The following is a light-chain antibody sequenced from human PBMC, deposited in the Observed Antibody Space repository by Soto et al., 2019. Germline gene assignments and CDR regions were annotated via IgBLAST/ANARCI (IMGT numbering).Light chain of an antibody. CDR1: QEIRHY. J-gene: IGKJ4*01. V-gene: IGKV1-16*02. CDR3: QQYYTYPS. Sequence: DIQMTQSPSSLSASVGDRVILTCRASQEIRHYLAWVRQKPGTAPESLIYDATSLQGGVPPKFNGHGSGTEFHLTNNSLQPEDFATYYCQQYYTYPSFGGGTKVEI. CDR2: DAT.